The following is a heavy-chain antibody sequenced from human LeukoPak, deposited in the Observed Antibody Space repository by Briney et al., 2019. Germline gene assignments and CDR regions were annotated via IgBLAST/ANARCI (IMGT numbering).Heavy chain of an antibody. CDR3: AKEYYYDSMVPWEVSGDFDY. CDR1: GFTFSDYY. Sequence: TGGSLRLSCAASGFTFSDYYMSWVRQAPGKGLEWVAFIRYDGSNKYYADSVKGRFTISRDNSKNTLYLQMNSLRAEDTAVYYCAKEYYYDSMVPWEVSGDFDYWGQGTLVTVSS. V-gene: IGHV3-30*02. J-gene: IGHJ4*02. CDR2: IRYDGSNK. D-gene: IGHD3-22*01.